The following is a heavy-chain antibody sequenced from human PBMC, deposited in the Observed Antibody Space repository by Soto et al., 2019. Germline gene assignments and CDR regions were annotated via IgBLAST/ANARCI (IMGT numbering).Heavy chain of an antibody. CDR1: GFRLSDSA. D-gene: IGHD2-15*01. CDR3: AKNGCSYPACYPYYYYVDV. CDR2: LSVTGDSA. J-gene: IGHJ6*03. V-gene: IGHV3-23*05. Sequence: EVQLLESGGGLVQPGGSLRLSCAASGFRLSDSAVSWVRQAPGKGLEWVSSLSVTGDSAFYSDSVKGRFTISRDISKSTLYLQMNSLRAEDTAVYYCAKNGCSYPACYPYYYYVDVWGRGTMVTVSS.